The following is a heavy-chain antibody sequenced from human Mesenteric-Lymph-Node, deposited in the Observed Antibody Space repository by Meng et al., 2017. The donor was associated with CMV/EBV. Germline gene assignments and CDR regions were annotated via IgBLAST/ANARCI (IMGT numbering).Heavy chain of an antibody. CDR1: GFSISSGHY. D-gene: IGHD3-10*01. Sequence: SETLSLTCTVSGFSISSGHYWGWIRQPPGKGLEWIGSTYHSGYTYYNPSLKSRVTISVDTSKNQFSLKLSSVTAADTAVYYCARTIPRGGMDVWGQGTTVTVSS. J-gene: IGHJ6*02. V-gene: IGHV4-38-2*02. CDR2: TYHSGYT. CDR3: ARTIPRGGMDV.